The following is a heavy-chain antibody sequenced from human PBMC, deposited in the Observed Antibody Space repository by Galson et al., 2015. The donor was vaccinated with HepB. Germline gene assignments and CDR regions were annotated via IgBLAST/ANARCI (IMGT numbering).Heavy chain of an antibody. CDR2: MSGSGGST. D-gene: IGHD2-2*01. CDR3: ATDIVVVPSAKGDVDY. V-gene: IGHV3-23*01. J-gene: IGHJ4*02. Sequence: LRLSCAASGITFSTFPMSWVRQAPGKGLEWVSSMSGSGGSTYYADSVKGRFTISRDNSKNTLYLQMNSLRAEDTALYYCATDIVVVPSAKGDVDYWGQGTLVTVSS. CDR1: GITFSTFP.